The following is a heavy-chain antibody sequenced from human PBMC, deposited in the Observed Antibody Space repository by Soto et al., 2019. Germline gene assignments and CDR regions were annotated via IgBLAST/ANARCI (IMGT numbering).Heavy chain of an antibody. Sequence: QVQLQQSGPRLVKPSETLSLTCTVSSGPDRSHNWGWIRQPPGRGLEWIGYVYYTGDTAYNPSLRVRVTITADTSTNDISLTLNSVTAADTAVYYCVRQGIDYLHGLVDVWGQGTTVRVSS. D-gene: IGHD4-17*01. CDR2: VYYTGDT. CDR3: VRQGIDYLHGLVDV. V-gene: IGHV4-59*08. CDR1: SGPDRSHN. J-gene: IGHJ6*02.